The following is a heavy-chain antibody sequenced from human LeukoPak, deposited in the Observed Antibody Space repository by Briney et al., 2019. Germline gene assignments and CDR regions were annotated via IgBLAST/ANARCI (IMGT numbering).Heavy chain of an antibody. V-gene: IGHV3-48*02. J-gene: IGHJ4*02. Sequence: GGSLRLSCAASGFTFSSYSMNWVRQAPGKGLEWVAYISSSGSTIYYADSVKGRFTISRDNARNSLYLQMNSLRDEDTAVYYCARDETGVGAGGIDYWGQGTLVTVPS. CDR2: ISSSGSTI. D-gene: IGHD2-8*02. CDR1: GFTFSSYS. CDR3: ARDETGVGAGGIDY.